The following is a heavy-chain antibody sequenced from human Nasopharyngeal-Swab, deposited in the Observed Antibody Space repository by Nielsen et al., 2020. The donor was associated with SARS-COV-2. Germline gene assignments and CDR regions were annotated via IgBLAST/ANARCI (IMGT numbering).Heavy chain of an antibody. J-gene: IGHJ6*03. CDR2: IKSKTDGGTT. Sequence: GGSLRLSCAASGFTSSNAWMSWVRQAPGKGLEWVGRIKSKTDGGTTDYAAPVKGRFTISRDDSKNTLYLQMNSLKTEDTAVYYCTTDLGTPYYYYYMDVWGKGTTVTVSS. CDR1: GFTSSNAW. V-gene: IGHV3-15*01. D-gene: IGHD1-1*01. CDR3: TTDLGTPYYYYYMDV.